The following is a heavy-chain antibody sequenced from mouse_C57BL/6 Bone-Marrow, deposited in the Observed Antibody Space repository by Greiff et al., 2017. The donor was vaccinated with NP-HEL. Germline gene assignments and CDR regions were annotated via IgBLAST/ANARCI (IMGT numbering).Heavy chain of an antibody. D-gene: IGHD2-5*01. CDR3: ARRSNYVLYFDY. Sequence: QVQLQQSGAELVKPGASVKISCKASGYAFSSYWMNWVKQRPGKGLEWIGQIYPGDGDTNYNGKFKGKATLTADKSSSTAYMQLSSLTSEDSAVYFCARRSNYVLYFDYWGQGTTLTVSS. V-gene: IGHV1-80*01. CDR1: GYAFSSYW. CDR2: IYPGDGDT. J-gene: IGHJ2*01.